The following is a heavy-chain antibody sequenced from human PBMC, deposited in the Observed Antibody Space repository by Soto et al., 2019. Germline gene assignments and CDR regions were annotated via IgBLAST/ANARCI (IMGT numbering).Heavy chain of an antibody. CDR2: IYYSGST. D-gene: IGHD6-19*01. V-gene: IGHV4-39*01. CDR1: GGSISSSSYY. J-gene: IGHJ1*01. Sequence: QLQLQESGPGLVKPSETLSLTCTVSGGSISSSSYYWGWIRQPPGKGLEWSGSIYYSGSTYYNPYLKSRVTISVDTSKNQYSLKLSSVTAADTAVYYCARLNTGYSSGWYSEYFQHWGQGTLVTVSS. CDR3: ARLNTGYSSGWYSEYFQH.